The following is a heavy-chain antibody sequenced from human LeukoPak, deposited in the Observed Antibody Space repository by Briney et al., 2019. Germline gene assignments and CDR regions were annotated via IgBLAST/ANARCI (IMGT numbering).Heavy chain of an antibody. CDR3: ARGGARRDYSNYGRPNDY. CDR1: GGSFSSYY. CDR2: INHSGST. Sequence: SETLSLTCAVYGGSFSSYYWSWIRQPPGKGLEWIGEINHSGSTNYNPSLKSRVTISVDTSKNQFSLKLSSVTAADTAVYYCARGGARRDYSNYGRPNDYWGQGTLVTVSS. D-gene: IGHD4-11*01. J-gene: IGHJ4*02. V-gene: IGHV4-34*01.